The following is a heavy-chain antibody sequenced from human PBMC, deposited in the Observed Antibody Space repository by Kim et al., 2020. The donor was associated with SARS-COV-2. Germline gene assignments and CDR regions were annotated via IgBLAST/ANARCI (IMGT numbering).Heavy chain of an antibody. Sequence: GGSLRLSCAASGFTFSSYSMNWVRQAPGKGLEWVSSISSSSSYIYYADSVKDRFTISRDNAKHSLYLQMNSLRAEDTAVYYCARELDYYGLFDYWGQGTLVTVSS. D-gene: IGHD3-10*01. CDR3: ARELDYYGLFDY. CDR1: GFTFSSYS. J-gene: IGHJ4*02. CDR2: ISSSSSYI. V-gene: IGHV3-21*01.